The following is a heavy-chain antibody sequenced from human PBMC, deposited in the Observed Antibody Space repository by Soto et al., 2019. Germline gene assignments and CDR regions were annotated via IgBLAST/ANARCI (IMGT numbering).Heavy chain of an antibody. CDR2: ISYAGNT. CDR1: GASISSYY. V-gene: IGHV4-59*01. Sequence: QVQLQESGPGVVKPSETLSLSCSVSGASISSYYWNWIRQSPGKRLEWIGYISYAGNTNYNPALESRVTISAAASNNQVSLTLTSVTAADTALYFWAREGVANVFGGFDLWGQGTPVTVSS. CDR3: AREGVANVFGGFDL. J-gene: IGHJ4*02. D-gene: IGHD3-3*01.